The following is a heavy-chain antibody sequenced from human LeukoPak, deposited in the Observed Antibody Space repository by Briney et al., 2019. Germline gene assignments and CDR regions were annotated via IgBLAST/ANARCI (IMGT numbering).Heavy chain of an antibody. V-gene: IGHV3-64*01. CDR3: ARAPRGAWLFDY. D-gene: IGHD5-12*01. CDR1: GFTFSSFA. Sequence: PGGSLRLSCAASGFTFSSFAMHWVRQAPGKGLEYVSAISSNGANAYYSNSVEGRFTISRDTSKNTLYLQMGSLRAEDMAVYYCARAPRGAWLFDYWGQGTLVTVSS. CDR2: ISSNGANA. J-gene: IGHJ4*02.